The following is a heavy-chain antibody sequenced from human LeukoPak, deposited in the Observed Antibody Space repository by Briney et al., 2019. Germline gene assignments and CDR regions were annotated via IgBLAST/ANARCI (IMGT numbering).Heavy chain of an antibody. J-gene: IGHJ4*02. CDR2: INPNSGGT. V-gene: IGHV1-2*06. CDR1: GYTFTGYY. CDR3: ASGGYYDSSGYHDY. D-gene: IGHD3-22*01. Sequence: ASVKVSCKASGYTFTGYYMHWVRQAPGQGLEWMRRINPNSGGTNYAQKFQGRVTMTRDTSISTAYMELSRLRSDDTAVYYCASGGYYDSSGYHDYWGQGTLVTVSS.